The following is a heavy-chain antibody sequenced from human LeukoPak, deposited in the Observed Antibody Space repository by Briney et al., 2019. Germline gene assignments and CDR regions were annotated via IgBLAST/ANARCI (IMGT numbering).Heavy chain of an antibody. CDR3: AGDSHTSGWFLPDY. V-gene: IGHV1-2*02. CDR2: INPNSGGT. Sequence: ASVKVSCKASGYTFTGYYMHWVRQAPGQGLEWMGWINPNSGGTDYALKCQGRVTMTRDTSISTAYMELSGLRSDDTAVYYCAGDSHTSGWFLPDYWGQGALVSVSS. CDR1: GYTFTGYY. D-gene: IGHD6-19*01. J-gene: IGHJ4*02.